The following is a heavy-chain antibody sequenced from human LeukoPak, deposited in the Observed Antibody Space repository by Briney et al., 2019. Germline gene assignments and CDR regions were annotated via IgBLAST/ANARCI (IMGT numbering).Heavy chain of an antibody. Sequence: SQTLSLTCAVSGGSISSGGYSWSWIRQPPGKGLVWIGYIYHSGSTYYHPSLKSRVTISVDRSKNQFSLKLSSVPAADTAVYYCARSGSSHFDYWGQGTLVTVSS. D-gene: IGHD3-10*01. J-gene: IGHJ4*02. V-gene: IGHV4-30-2*01. CDR1: GGSISSGGYS. CDR3: ARSGSSHFDY. CDR2: IYHSGST.